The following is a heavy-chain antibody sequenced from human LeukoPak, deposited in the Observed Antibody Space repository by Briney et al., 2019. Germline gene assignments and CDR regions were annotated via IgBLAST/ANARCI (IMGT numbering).Heavy chain of an antibody. Sequence: PGGSLRLSCAASGFTFSGSAMHWVRQASGKGLEWVGRIRSKANRYATAYAASVKGRFTISRDDSKNTAYLQMNSLKTEDTAVYYCTSHPSLITFIVPSRGDYYYYYMDVWGKGTTVTVSS. D-gene: IGHD3-10*01. CDR3: TSHPSLITFIVPSRGDYYYYYMDV. CDR2: IRSKANRYAT. CDR1: GFTFSGSA. J-gene: IGHJ6*03. V-gene: IGHV3-73*01.